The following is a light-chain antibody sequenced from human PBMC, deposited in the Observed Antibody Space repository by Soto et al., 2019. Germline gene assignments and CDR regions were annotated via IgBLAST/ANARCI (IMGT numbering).Light chain of an antibody. CDR2: GAS. CDR1: QSVSSSY. J-gene: IGKJ4*01. CDR3: QRYGSSSLT. V-gene: IGKV3-20*01. Sequence: EIVLTQSPGTLSLSPGERATLSCRASQSVSSSYLAWYQQKPGQAPRLLIYGASSRATGIPDRFSGSGSGTDFTLSISRREPEDCAVYYCQRYGSSSLTFGGGTKVEIK.